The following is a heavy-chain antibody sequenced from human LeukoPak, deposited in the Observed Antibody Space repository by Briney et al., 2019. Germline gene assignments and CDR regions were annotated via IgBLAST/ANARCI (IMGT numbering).Heavy chain of an antibody. CDR3: ARGGVATPFDY. J-gene: IGHJ4*02. CDR2: INHSGST. V-gene: IGHV4-34*01. CDR1: GGSFSGYY. D-gene: IGHD5-12*01. Sequence: SETLSLTCAVYGGSFSGYYWSWIRQPPGKGLEWIGEINHSGSTNYNPSLKSRVTISVDRSKNQFSLKLSSVTAADTAVYYCARGGVATPFDYWGQGTLVTVSS.